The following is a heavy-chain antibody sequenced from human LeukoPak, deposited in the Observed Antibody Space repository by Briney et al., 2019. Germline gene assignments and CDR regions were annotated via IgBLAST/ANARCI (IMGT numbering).Heavy chain of an antibody. CDR2: INPNSGGT. CDR1: GYTFTHYF. J-gene: IGHJ4*02. D-gene: IGHD5-18*01. CDR3: ARTLPWRYSYGTYYFDY. V-gene: IGHV1-2*02. Sequence: GASVTVPCTASGYTFTHYFMHWVRPAPGQGLAWMGWINPNSGGTNYAQKFQGRVTMTRDTSISTAYMELSMLRSDDTAVYYCARTLPWRYSYGTYYFDYWGQGTLVTVSS.